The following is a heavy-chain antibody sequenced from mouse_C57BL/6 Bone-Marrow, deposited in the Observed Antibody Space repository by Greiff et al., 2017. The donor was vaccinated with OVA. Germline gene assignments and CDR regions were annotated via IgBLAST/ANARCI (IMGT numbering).Heavy chain of an antibody. CDR2: IDPENGDT. J-gene: IGHJ2*01. CDR1: GFNIKDDY. Sequence: VQLQQSGAELVRPGASVKLSCTASGFNIKDDYMHWVKERPEQGLEWIGWIDPENGDTEYASKFKGKATITEYTSSKTVYLHLSSLTSEDTAVYYWTAYRYWDQGTTLTVSS. CDR3: TAYRY. V-gene: IGHV14-4*01.